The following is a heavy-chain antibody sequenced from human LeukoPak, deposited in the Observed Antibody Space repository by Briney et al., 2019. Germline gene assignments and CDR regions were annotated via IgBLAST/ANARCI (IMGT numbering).Heavy chain of an antibody. CDR3: ARDVYYYDSSGTDAFDI. D-gene: IGHD3-22*01. V-gene: IGHV4-4*02. CDR2: IYHSGST. Sequence: SGTLSLTCAVSGGSISSSNCWSWVRQPPGKGLEWIGEIYHSGSTNYNPSLKSRVTISVDKSKNQFSLKLSSVTAADTAVYYCARDVYYYDSSGTDAFDIWGQGTMVTVSS. CDR1: GGSISSSNC. J-gene: IGHJ3*02.